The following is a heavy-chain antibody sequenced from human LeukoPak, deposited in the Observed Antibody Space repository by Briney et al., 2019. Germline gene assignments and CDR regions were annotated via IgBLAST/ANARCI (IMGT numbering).Heavy chain of an antibody. D-gene: IGHD6-25*01. Sequence: PGGSLRLSCVASGFTFSSYSMNWVRQAPGKGLEWVSSISSTSSYIYYEDSLKGRFTISRDNAKNSLYLQMNSLRAEDTAVYYCARVEAGYYYMDVGGKGTTVTVSS. CDR1: GFTFSSYS. J-gene: IGHJ6*03. CDR2: ISSTSSYI. V-gene: IGHV3-21*01. CDR3: ARVEAGYYYMDV.